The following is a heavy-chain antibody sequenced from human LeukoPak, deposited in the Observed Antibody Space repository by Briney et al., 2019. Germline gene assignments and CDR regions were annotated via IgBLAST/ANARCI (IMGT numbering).Heavy chain of an antibody. J-gene: IGHJ4*02. V-gene: IGHV3-23*01. CDR2: ISGSGFT. CDR1: GFTFSSYA. D-gene: IGHD6-6*01. CDR3: AGGLYSSSP. Sequence: VGSLRLSCAASGFTFSSYAMSWVRQAAGKGLEWASAISGSGFTYYADSVKGRFTISRDNSKNTLYLQMNSLRAEDTAVYYCAGGLYSSSPWGQGTLVTVSS.